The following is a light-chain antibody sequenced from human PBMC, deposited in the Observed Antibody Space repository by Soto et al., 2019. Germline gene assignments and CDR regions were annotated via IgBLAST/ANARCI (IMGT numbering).Light chain of an antibody. Sequence: EIVLTQSPGTLSVSPGERVTLSCRASQSVGNSHVASYQQKPGQPPRLLIYDASNSATGIPASFSGSGSATEFTLTISSLQSEDFGVYYCQQYNNWPRTFGQGTKVDI. J-gene: IGKJ1*01. CDR2: DAS. CDR3: QQYNNWPRT. V-gene: IGKV3D-15*01. CDR1: QSVGNSH.